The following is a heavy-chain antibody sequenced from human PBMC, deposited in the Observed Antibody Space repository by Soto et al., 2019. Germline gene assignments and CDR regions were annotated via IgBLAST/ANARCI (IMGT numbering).Heavy chain of an antibody. CDR1: GGSSTFYY. CDR2: ISSTGNT. CDR3: AREESSWTYTPTWFDP. V-gene: IGHV4-4*07. J-gene: IGHJ5*02. Sequence: KASETLSLTCTVSGGSSTFYYWSWIRQPAGKGLEWIGRISSTGNTNYNPSLNSRVTMSLDTSKKKISLNMRSVTAADTAVYFCAREESSWTYTPTWFDPWGQGTLVTVSS. D-gene: IGHD3-3*01.